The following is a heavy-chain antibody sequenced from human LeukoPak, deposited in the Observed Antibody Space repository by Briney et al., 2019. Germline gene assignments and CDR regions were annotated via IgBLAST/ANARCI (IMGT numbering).Heavy chain of an antibody. D-gene: IGHD6-6*01. V-gene: IGHV4-59*08. CDR2: ISYSGST. CDR1: GGSISSYY. J-gene: IGHJ4*02. Sequence: SSETLSLTCTVSGGSISSYYWSWIRQPPGKGLEWIGYISYSGSTNYNPSLKSRVTISLDTSKNQIYLKLNSVTAADTAVYYCARSEQLIRTFDYWGQGTLVTVSS. CDR3: ARSEQLIRTFDY.